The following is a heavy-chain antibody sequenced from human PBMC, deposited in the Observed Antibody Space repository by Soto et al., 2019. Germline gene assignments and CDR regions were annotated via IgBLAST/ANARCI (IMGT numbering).Heavy chain of an antibody. D-gene: IGHD2-2*01. J-gene: IGHJ2*01. Sequence: QVQLVQSGAEVKKPGASVKVSCKASGYTFTSYGICWVRQAPGQGLEWMGWISGYNGNTNYAQNLQGRVTMTTDTATSTVYMELRSLRSDDTAVYYCARRCSSTRCLALWGRGTLVLVSS. CDR1: GYTFTSYG. CDR3: ARRCSSTRCLAL. CDR2: ISGYNGNT. V-gene: IGHV1-18*01.